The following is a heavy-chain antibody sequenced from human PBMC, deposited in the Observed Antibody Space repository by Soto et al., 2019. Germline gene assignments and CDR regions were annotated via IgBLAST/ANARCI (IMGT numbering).Heavy chain of an antibody. Sequence: ASVKVSCKASGYSFTSYGINWVRQAPGQGLEWMGWITVYNGQTKYAQNFQGRATMTTESPTSTAYLELTSLGSDDTAVYYCARPEVEPRFYGMDVWGQGTTVTVYS. V-gene: IGHV1-18*04. CDR2: ITVYNGQT. J-gene: IGHJ6*02. CDR1: GYSFTSYG. CDR3: ARPEVEPRFYGMDV. D-gene: IGHD3-3*01.